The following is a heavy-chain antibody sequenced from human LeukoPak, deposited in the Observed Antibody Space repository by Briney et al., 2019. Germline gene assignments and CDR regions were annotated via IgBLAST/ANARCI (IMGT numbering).Heavy chain of an antibody. Sequence: GGSLRLSCAASGFTFTNFAMSWVRQAPGKGPEWLSAISSSGDTYYADSVRGRFTISRDNSKKTLYLQMNRLRAEDTAVYYCARYTMVQGMDVWGQGTTVTVSS. CDR3: ARYTMVQGMDV. CDR1: GFTFTNFA. CDR2: ISSSGDT. J-gene: IGHJ6*02. D-gene: IGHD3-10*01. V-gene: IGHV3-23*01.